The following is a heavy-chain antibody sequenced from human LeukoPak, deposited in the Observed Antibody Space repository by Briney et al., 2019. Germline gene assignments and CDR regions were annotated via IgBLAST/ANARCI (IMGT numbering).Heavy chain of an antibody. Sequence: SETLSLTCTVSGGSISSSSCYWGWIRQPPGKGLEWIGSIYYSGSTYYNPSLKSRVTISVDTSKNQFSLKLSSVTAADTAVYYCARRGYQLLWLSAFDIWGQGTMVTVSS. CDR1: GGSISSSSCY. CDR2: IYYSGST. J-gene: IGHJ3*02. D-gene: IGHD2-2*01. CDR3: ARRGYQLLWLSAFDI. V-gene: IGHV4-39*01.